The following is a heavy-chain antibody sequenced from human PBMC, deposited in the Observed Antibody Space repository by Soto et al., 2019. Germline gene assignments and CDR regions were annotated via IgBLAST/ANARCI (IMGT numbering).Heavy chain of an antibody. V-gene: IGHV4-59*01. D-gene: IGHD2-15*01. CDR3: ARARPRTCSGGSCYSNSYYYYYMDV. CDR1: GGSISSYY. J-gene: IGHJ6*03. Sequence: SETLSLTCTVSGGSISSYYWSWIRQPPEKGLEWIGYIYYSGSTNYNPSLKSRVTISVDTSKNQFSLKLSSVTAADTAVYYCARARPRTCSGGSCYSNSYYYYYMDVWGKGTTVTVSS. CDR2: IYYSGST.